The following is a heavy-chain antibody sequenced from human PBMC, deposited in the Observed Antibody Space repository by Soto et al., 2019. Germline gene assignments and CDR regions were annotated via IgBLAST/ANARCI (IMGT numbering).Heavy chain of an antibody. CDR1: GGSFSGYY. CDR2: INHSGST. D-gene: IGHD1-26*01. CDR3: AREERWELSYFDY. Sequence: PSETLSLTCAVYGGSFSGYYWSWIRQPPGKGLEWIGEINHSGSTNYNPSLKSRVTISVDTSKNQFSLKLSSVTAADTAVYYCAREERWELSYFDYWGQGTLVTVSS. V-gene: IGHV4-34*01. J-gene: IGHJ4*02.